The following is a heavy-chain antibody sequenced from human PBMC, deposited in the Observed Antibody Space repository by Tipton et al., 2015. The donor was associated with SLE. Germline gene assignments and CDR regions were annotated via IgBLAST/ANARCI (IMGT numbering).Heavy chain of an antibody. CDR2: MNPDSGSA. Sequence: QLVQSGAEVKKPGASVKVSCKASGYTFTTYDINWVRQATGQGLEWMGWMNPDSGSAGSAHRFQGRVTLTRNTSISTAYMELSSLRSEDTAVYYCARRGPGSSWFRLWGQGTLVTVSS. V-gene: IGHV1-8*02. J-gene: IGHJ4*02. CDR1: GYTFTTYD. D-gene: IGHD6-13*01. CDR3: ARRGPGSSWFRL.